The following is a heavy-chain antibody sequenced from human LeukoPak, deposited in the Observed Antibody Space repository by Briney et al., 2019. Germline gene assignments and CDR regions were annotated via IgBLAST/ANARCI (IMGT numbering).Heavy chain of an antibody. V-gene: IGHV3-23*01. J-gene: IGHJ4*02. D-gene: IGHD3-22*01. Sequence: PGGSLRLSCAASGFTFSSYAMNWVRQAPGKGLEWVSAISGSGGDTHYADSVKGRFTISRDNSKNTLYLQMNILRAEDTAVYYCAKAREHYDNSGYYFLHPFDCWGQGALVTASS. CDR2: ISGSGGDT. CDR3: AKAREHYDNSGYYFLHPFDC. CDR1: GFTFSSYA.